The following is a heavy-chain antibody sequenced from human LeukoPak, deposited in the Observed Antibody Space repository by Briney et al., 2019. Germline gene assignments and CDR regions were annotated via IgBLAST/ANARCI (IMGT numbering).Heavy chain of an antibody. CDR3: ASLSTRITIFGVVIPPRDYYYYMDV. D-gene: IGHD3-3*01. CDR1: GGTFSSYA. Sequence: SVEVSCKASGGTFSSYAISWVRQAPGQGLEWMGRIIPILGIANYAQKFQGRVTITADKSTSTAYMELSSLRSEDTAVYYCASLSTRITIFGVVIPPRDYYYYMDVWGKGTTVTVSS. V-gene: IGHV1-69*04. CDR2: IIPILGIA. J-gene: IGHJ6*03.